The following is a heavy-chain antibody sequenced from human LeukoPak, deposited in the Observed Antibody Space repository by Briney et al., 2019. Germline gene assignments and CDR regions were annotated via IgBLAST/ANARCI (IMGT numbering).Heavy chain of an antibody. D-gene: IGHD3-10*01. Sequence: GGSLRLSCAASGFAFSNAWLNWVRQAPGKGLEWVGHIKSKTDGGTTDYAAPVKGRFTISRDDSKNTLFLQMNSLKTEDTAVYYCTLPWGSGSYYDYWGQGTLVTVSS. J-gene: IGHJ4*02. CDR2: IKSKTDGGTT. CDR1: GFAFSNAW. V-gene: IGHV3-15*01. CDR3: TLPWGSGSYYDY.